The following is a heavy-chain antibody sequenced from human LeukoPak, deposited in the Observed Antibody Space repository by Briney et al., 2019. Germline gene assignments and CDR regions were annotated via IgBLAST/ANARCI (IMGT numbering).Heavy chain of an antibody. CDR3: AKDMRGWLQLEFDY. CDR2: IIPIFGTA. CDR1: GYTFTSYG. D-gene: IGHD5-24*01. Sequence: GASVKVSCKASGYTFTSYGISWVRQAPGQGLEWMGGIIPIFGTANYAQKFQGRVTITADESTSTAYMELNSLRAEDTAVYYCAKDMRGWLQLEFDYWGQGTLVTVSS. J-gene: IGHJ4*02. V-gene: IGHV1-69*13.